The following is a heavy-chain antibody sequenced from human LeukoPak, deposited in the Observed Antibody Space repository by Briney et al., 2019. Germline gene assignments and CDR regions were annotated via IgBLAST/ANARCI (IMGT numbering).Heavy chain of an antibody. CDR2: ISYDGSNK. Sequence: GGSLRLPCAASGFTFSSYAMHWVRQAPGKGLEWVAVISYDGSNKYYADSVKGRFTISRDNSKNTLYLQMNSLRAEDTAVYYCARGGVVVTPTNPDYWGQGTLVTVSS. CDR3: ARGGVVVTPTNPDY. V-gene: IGHV3-30-3*01. CDR1: GFTFSSYA. J-gene: IGHJ4*02. D-gene: IGHD3-22*01.